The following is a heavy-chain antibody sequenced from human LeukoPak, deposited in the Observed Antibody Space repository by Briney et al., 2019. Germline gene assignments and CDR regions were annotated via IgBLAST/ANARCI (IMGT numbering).Heavy chain of an antibody. CDR2: ICPDGTGI. D-gene: IGHD3-22*01. CDR1: GFIFSFYC. J-gene: IGHJ4*02. Sequence: GGSLRLSCAASGFIFSFYCMHWVRQAPGKGPMWVSRICPDGTGISYADSVKARFTTSRDNAKNTVYLQMNSLRAEDTAVYYCARDYDSSGYVFDYWGQGTLVTVSS. CDR3: ARDYDSSGYVFDY. V-gene: IGHV3-74*01.